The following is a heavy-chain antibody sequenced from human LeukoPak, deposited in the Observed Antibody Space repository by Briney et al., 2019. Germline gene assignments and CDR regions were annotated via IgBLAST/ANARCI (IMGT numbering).Heavy chain of an antibody. Sequence: GASVKVSCKASGYTFTNYYIHWVRQAPGQGLECMGIINPSGGSTSYAQKFQGRVTMTRDMSTSTVYMELSSLRSEDTAVYYCARAEISSGYYDWGQGTLVTVSS. CDR1: GYTFTNYY. V-gene: IGHV1-46*01. CDR2: INPSGGST. D-gene: IGHD3-22*01. J-gene: IGHJ4*02. CDR3: ARAEISSGYYD.